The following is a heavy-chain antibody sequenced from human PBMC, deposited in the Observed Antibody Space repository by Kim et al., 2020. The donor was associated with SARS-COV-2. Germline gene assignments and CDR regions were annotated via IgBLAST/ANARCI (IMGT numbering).Heavy chain of an antibody. Sequence: DSVNGRFTISRDNAKNSLYLQMNSLRAEDTALYYCAKDMGGGYNSGSYDYWGQGTLVTVSS. CDR3: AKDMGGGYNSGSYDY. J-gene: IGHJ4*02. D-gene: IGHD5-12*01. V-gene: IGHV3-9*01.